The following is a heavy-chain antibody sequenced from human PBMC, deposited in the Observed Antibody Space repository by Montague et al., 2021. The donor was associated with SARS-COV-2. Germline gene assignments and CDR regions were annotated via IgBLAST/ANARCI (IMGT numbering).Heavy chain of an antibody. J-gene: IGHJ6*02. Sequence: SLRLSCAASGFIFSSSEMNWVRQAPGKGLEWISYISSSGGGSTKXYTDSVKGRFTISRDNAKNSLYLQMNSLRVEDTAIYYCARDRDWDDWCGMDVWGQGTTVTVSS. D-gene: IGHD2-21*01. V-gene: IGHV3-48*03. CDR2: ISSSGGGSTK. CDR3: ARDRDWDDWCGMDV. CDR1: GFIFSSSE.